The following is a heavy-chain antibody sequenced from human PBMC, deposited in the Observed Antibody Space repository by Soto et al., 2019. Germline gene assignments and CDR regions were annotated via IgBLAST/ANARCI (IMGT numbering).Heavy chain of an antibody. Sequence: GGSLRLSYAASGFTFSSYAMSWVRQAPGKGLEWVSAISGSGGSTYYADPVKGRFTISRDNSKNTLYLQMNSLRAEDTAVYYCAKDWSPIFRVKSMDVWGQGTTVTVSS. CDR1: GFTFSSYA. CDR2: ISGSGGST. CDR3: AKDWSPIFRVKSMDV. J-gene: IGHJ6*02. V-gene: IGHV3-23*01. D-gene: IGHD3-10*01.